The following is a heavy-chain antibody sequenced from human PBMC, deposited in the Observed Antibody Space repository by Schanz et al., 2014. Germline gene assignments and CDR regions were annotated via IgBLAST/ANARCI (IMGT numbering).Heavy chain of an antibody. J-gene: IGHJ3*01. CDR1: GFTLSSYG. D-gene: IGHD2-21*01. CDR2: INSDGTKR. V-gene: IGHV3-33*08. CDR3: ARDGYSVVVIYPTESFDL. Sequence: VQLLESGGGVVQPGRSLRLSCAASGFTLSSYGMHWVRQAPGKGLEWVAFINSDGTKRFYADSVKSRFTISRDNSRNTLYLQMNSLIAENTAVYYDARDGYSVVVIYPTESFDLWGQGTMVTV.